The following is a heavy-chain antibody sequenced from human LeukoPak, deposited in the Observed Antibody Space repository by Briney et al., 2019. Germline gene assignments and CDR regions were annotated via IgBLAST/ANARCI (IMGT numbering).Heavy chain of an antibody. V-gene: IGHV3-20*04. CDR1: GFTFDDYA. Sequence: GGSLRLSCAASGFTFDDYAMSWVCQAPGKGLEWVSGINWNGGNTGSADSVKGRFTISRDNAKNSLYLQMNSLRAEDTALYYCAATYSGNWEFDYWGQGTLVTVSS. CDR2: INWNGGNT. D-gene: IGHD1-26*01. CDR3: AATYSGNWEFDY. J-gene: IGHJ4*02.